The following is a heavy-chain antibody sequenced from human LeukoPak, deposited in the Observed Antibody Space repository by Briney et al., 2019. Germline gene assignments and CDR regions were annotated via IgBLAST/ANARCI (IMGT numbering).Heavy chain of an antibody. CDR3: ARIGYSSSCTDY. CDR1: GFTFSRYW. CDR2: IQQDGGQK. V-gene: IGHV3-7*03. Sequence: GGSLRLSCAASGFTFSRYWMSWVRQAPGKGLEWVANIQQDGGQKYYVDSVRGRFTISRDNAKNSLYLQMNSLRAEDTAVYYCARIGYSSSCTDYWGQGTLVTVSS. D-gene: IGHD6-13*01. J-gene: IGHJ4*02.